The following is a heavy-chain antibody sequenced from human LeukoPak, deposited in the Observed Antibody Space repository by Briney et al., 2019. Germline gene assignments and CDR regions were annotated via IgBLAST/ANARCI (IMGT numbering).Heavy chain of an antibody. V-gene: IGHV3-7*03. D-gene: IGHD2-15*01. J-gene: IGHJ4*02. CDR3: ARDNGWSADF. Sequence: GGSLRLSCAASGFTFSRHWMYWVRQAPGKGLEWVANIKQDGSAKHYVDSVKGRFTISRDNAKNSLFLQMNSLRAEDTAVYYCARDNGWSADFWGQGTLVTVSS. CDR2: IKQDGSAK. CDR1: GFTFSRHW.